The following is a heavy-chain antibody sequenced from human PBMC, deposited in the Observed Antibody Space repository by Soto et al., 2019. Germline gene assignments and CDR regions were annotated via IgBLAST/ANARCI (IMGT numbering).Heavy chain of an antibody. V-gene: IGHV2-5*02. J-gene: IGHJ4*02. D-gene: IGHD7-27*01. CDR1: GFSLSTSGVG. CDR3: AHRLRGTGDKGGLFDY. Sequence: QITLKESGPTLVKPTQTLTLTCTFSGFSLSTSGVGVGWIRQPPGKALEWLALIYWDDDKRYSPSLKSRLTITKDTSKNQVVPTMTNMDPVDTATYYCAHRLRGTGDKGGLFDYWGQGTLVTVSS. CDR2: IYWDDDK.